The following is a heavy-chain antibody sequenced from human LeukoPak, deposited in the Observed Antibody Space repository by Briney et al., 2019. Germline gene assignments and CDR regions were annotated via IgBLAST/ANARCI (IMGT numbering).Heavy chain of an antibody. D-gene: IGHD2/OR15-2a*01. J-gene: IGHJ3*02. V-gene: IGHV1-18*01. Sequence: ASVKVSCKASGYTFTNYGISWVRQAPGQGLEWMGWISGYNGDTNYAQKFQGRVTMTTDTSTSTAYMELSSLRSEDTAVYYCARDGSATLRAFDIWGQGTMVTVSS. CDR2: ISGYNGDT. CDR3: ARDGSATLRAFDI. CDR1: GYTFTNYG.